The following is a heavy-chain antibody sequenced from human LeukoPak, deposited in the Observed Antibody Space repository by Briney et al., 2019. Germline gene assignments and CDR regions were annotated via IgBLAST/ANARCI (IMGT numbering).Heavy chain of an antibody. CDR1: GFTFDDYG. D-gene: IGHD3-22*01. CDR3: ARDGYDSSGFHFDY. Sequence: GGSLRLSCAASGFTFDDYGMSWVRQAPGKGLEWVSGINWNGGSTGYADSVKGRFTISRDNAKNSLYLQMNSLRAEDTALYYCARDGYDSSGFHFDYWGQGTLVTVSS. V-gene: IGHV3-20*04. J-gene: IGHJ4*02. CDR2: INWNGGST.